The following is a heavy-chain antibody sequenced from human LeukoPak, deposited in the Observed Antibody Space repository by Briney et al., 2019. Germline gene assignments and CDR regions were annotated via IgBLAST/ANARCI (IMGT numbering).Heavy chain of an antibody. D-gene: IGHD1-26*01. J-gene: IGHJ3*02. CDR3: ARGSGRVYFDI. Sequence: SETLSLTCTVSGGSISSYYWSWIRQPPGKGLEWIGYIYYSGSTNYNPSLRSRVTISVDTSKNQFSLKLSSVTAADTAVYYCARGSGRVYFDIWGQGTMVTVSS. V-gene: IGHV4-59*01. CDR2: IYYSGST. CDR1: GGSISSYY.